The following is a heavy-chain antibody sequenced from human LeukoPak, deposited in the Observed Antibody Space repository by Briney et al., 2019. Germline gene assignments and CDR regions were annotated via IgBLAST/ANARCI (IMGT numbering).Heavy chain of an antibody. J-gene: IGHJ1*01. CDR3: AKLPITGTFQH. D-gene: IGHD1-7*01. CDR1: GYTFTSYG. Sequence: GASVKVSCKASGYTFTSYGISWVRQAPGQGLEWMGWISGYNGNTNYAQTFQGRVTSTTDTSRSTAYMELRSLRSDDTAVYYCAKLPITGTFQHWGQGTLVTVSS. CDR2: ISGYNGNT. V-gene: IGHV1-18*01.